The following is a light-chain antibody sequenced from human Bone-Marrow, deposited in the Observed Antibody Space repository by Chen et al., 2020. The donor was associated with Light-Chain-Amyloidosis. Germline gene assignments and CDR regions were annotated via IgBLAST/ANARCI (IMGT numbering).Light chain of an antibody. J-gene: IGLJ2*01. CDR2: RDT. CDR1: DLPTKY. V-gene: IGLV3-25*03. Sequence: SYELTQPPPVSVSPGQTARITCSGDDLPTKYAYWYQQKPAQAPVLVIHRDTERPSGISERFSGCSSGTTATLTIRGVQAEDEADYHCQSADSSGTYEVIFGGGTKLTVL. CDR3: QSADSSGTYEVI.